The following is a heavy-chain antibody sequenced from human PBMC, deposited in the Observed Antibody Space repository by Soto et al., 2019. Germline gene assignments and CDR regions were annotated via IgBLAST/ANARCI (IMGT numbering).Heavy chain of an antibody. CDR3: ARGPYGDFDY. Sequence: ASETLSLTCTVSGGSISSYYWSWIRQPPGKGLEWIGYIYYSGSTNYNPSLKSRVTISVDTSKNQFSLKLSSVTAADTAVYYCARGPYGDFDYWGQGTLVTVSS. CDR2: IYYSGST. J-gene: IGHJ4*02. CDR1: GGSISSYY. V-gene: IGHV4-59*01. D-gene: IGHD3-10*01.